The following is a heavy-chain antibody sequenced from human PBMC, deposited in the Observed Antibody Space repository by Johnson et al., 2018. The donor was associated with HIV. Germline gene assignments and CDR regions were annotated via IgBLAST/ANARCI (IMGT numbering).Heavy chain of an antibody. J-gene: IGHJ3*02. V-gene: IGHV3-7*01. D-gene: IGHD3-3*02. CDR2: INVDGSEK. CDR1: GFTFSSFW. CDR3: ARAHLIFPKNAFDI. Sequence: VQLVESGGGVVQPGGSLRLSCAASGFTFSSFWMTWVRQAPWKGLEWVANINVDGSEKFYVDSVKGRFTISRDNVNNSVFLLLNSLRVEDTAVYFCARAHLIFPKNAFDIWGQGTMVTVSS.